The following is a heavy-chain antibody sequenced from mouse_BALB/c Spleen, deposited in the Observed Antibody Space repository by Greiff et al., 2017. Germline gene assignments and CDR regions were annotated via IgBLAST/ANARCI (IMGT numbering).Heavy chain of an antibody. D-gene: IGHD2-10*01. Sequence: EVKLVESGGGLVQPGGSRKLSCAASGFTFSSFGMHWVRQAPEKGLEWVAYISSGSSTIYYADTVKGRFTISRDNPKNTLFLQMTSLRSEDTAMYYCAREAYYGIPFAYWGQGTTLTVSS. V-gene: IGHV5-17*02. CDR1: GFTFSSFG. J-gene: IGHJ2*01. CDR2: ISSGSSTI. CDR3: AREAYYGIPFAY.